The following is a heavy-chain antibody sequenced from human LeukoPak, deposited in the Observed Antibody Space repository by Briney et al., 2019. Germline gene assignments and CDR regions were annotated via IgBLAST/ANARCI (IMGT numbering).Heavy chain of an antibody. D-gene: IGHD3-3*01. J-gene: IGHJ5*02. Sequence: SETLSLTYTVSGGSITSDYWSWIRQPPGKGLEYIGFIYYSGTSNYNPSLQSRVTMSVDTSKTQFSLELSSVTAADTAVYYCARGMYDLQLGGWFDPWGQGTLVTVSS. CDR3: ARGMYDLQLGGWFDP. V-gene: IGHV4-59*01. CDR2: IYYSGTS. CDR1: GGSITSDY.